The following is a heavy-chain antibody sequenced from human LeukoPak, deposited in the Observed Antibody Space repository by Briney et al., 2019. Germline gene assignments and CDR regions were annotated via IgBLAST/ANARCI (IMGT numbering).Heavy chain of an antibody. J-gene: IGHJ5*02. V-gene: IGHV1-46*01. Sequence: ASVKVSCKASGYTFTSYYMHWVRQAPGQGLEWMGIINPSGGSTTYAQKFQGRVTMTRDTSTSTVYMELSSLRSEDTAVYYCARDFDILTGYSNWFDPWGQGTLVPVSS. CDR1: GYTFTSYY. CDR2: INPSGGST. D-gene: IGHD3-9*01. CDR3: ARDFDILTGYSNWFDP.